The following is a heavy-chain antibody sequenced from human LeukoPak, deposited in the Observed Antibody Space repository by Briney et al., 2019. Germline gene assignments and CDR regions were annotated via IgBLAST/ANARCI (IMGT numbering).Heavy chain of an antibody. J-gene: IGHJ4*02. CDR2: ISSSSSYI. D-gene: IGHD2-2*01. Sequence: PGGSLRLSCAASGFTFSSYSMNWVRQAPGKGLEWVSSISSSSSYIYYADSVKGRFTISRDNAKNSLYLQMNSLRAEDTAVYYCARDLSRQLNEIGYFDYWGQGTLVTVSS. V-gene: IGHV3-21*01. CDR3: ARDLSRQLNEIGYFDY. CDR1: GFTFSSYS.